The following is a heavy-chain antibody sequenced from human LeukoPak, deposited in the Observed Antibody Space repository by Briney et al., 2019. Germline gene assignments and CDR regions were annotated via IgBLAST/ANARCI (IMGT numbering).Heavy chain of an antibody. CDR3: ARFLAVASINTGY. D-gene: IGHD6-19*01. CDR2: INPNSGGT. V-gene: IGHV1-2*06. J-gene: IGHJ4*02. Sequence: ASVKVSCKASGYTFTGYYMHWVRKAPGQGIEWMGRINPNSGGTNDAQKFQGRVTMTRDTSISTAYMELSRLRSDDTAVYYCARFLAVASINTGYWGQGTLVTVSS. CDR1: GYTFTGYY.